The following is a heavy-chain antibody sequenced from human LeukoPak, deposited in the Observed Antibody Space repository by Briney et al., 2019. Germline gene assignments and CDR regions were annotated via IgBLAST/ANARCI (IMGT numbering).Heavy chain of an antibody. D-gene: IGHD2-2*02. Sequence: SETLSLTCAVYGGSFSGYYWSWIRQPPGKGLEWIGEINHSGSTNYNPSLKSRVTISVDTSKNQFSLKLSSVTAADTAVYYCARGPDIVVVPAAIDNWFDPWGQGTLVAVSS. CDR1: GGSFSGYY. CDR2: INHSGST. J-gene: IGHJ5*02. CDR3: ARGPDIVVVPAAIDNWFDP. V-gene: IGHV4-34*01.